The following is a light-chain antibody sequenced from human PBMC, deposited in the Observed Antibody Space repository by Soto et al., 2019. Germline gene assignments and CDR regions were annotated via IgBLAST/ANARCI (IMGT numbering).Light chain of an antibody. Sequence: EIVMTQSPSSLSVSPGEGATLSWRASHSLNSNLAWYQQKLGQAPRVLIYGASTRATGIPARFSGSGYGTEFKLTISSLQPEDFAVYYCQEYNTWPWTFGQGTKVDIK. CDR1: HSLNSN. CDR3: QEYNTWPWT. CDR2: GAS. V-gene: IGKV3-15*01. J-gene: IGKJ1*01.